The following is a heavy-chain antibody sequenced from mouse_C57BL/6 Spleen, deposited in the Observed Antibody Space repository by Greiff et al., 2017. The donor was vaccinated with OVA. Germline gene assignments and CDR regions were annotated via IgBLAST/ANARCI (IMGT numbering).Heavy chain of an antibody. CDR3: ARGNYYGYDLFAY. CDR1: GYTFTSYW. Sequence: QVQLQQPGAELVKPGASVKLSCKASGYTFTSYWMHWVKQRPGQGLEWIGMIHPNSGSTNYNEKFKSKATLTVDKSSSTAYMQLSSLTSEDSAVYYCARGNYYGYDLFAYWGQGTLVTVSA. D-gene: IGHD2-2*01. V-gene: IGHV1-64*01. J-gene: IGHJ3*01. CDR2: IHPNSGST.